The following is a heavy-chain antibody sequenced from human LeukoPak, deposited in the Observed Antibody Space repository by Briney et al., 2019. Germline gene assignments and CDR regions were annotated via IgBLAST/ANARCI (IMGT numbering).Heavy chain of an antibody. V-gene: IGHV4-4*07. Sequence: PSETLSLTCTVSGGSTSSYYWSWIRQPAGKGLEWIGRIYTSGSTNYNPSLKSRVTMSVDTSKNQFSLKLSSVTAAGTAVYYCARDFLVSSSSFSYFDYWGQGTLVTVSS. J-gene: IGHJ4*02. CDR1: GGSTSSYY. CDR2: IYTSGST. CDR3: ARDFLVSSSSFSYFDY. D-gene: IGHD6-6*01.